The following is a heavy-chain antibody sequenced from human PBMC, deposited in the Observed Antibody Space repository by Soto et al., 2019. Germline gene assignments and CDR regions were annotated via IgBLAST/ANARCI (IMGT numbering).Heavy chain of an antibody. CDR1: GASLNSGNYY. Sequence: TLSLTCSVSGASLNSGNYYFICIRQVPGKGLELIGHIYVTGAVDYNPSLRDRITISQDTSERQFSLNLRLVTAADTAVYYCARLRIATNNYKWFDPWGQGTLVTVSS. CDR2: IYVTGAV. CDR3: ARLRIATNNYKWFDP. J-gene: IGHJ5*02. D-gene: IGHD2-21*01. V-gene: IGHV4-31*03.